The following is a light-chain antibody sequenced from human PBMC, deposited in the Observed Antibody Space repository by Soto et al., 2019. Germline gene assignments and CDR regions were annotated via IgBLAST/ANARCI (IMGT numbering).Light chain of an antibody. Sequence: QSALTQPASVSGSPGQSITISCTGTTSDVGGYNFVSWYHQHPGEAPKLLMYEVTKRPSGVSSRFSASKSGNTASLIISDLQADDDGVYYCSSFTASSTVPFGGGTKLAVL. V-gene: IGLV2-14*01. J-gene: IGLJ2*01. CDR3: SSFTASSTVP. CDR1: TSDVGGYNF. CDR2: EVT.